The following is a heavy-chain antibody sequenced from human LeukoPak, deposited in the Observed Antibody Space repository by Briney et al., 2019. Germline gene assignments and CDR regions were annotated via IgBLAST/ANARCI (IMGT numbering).Heavy chain of an antibody. CDR3: ARGHGSTIVAPGY. D-gene: IGHD6-6*01. J-gene: IGHJ4*02. CDR2: MNPDSGNT. V-gene: IGHV1-8*02. Sequence: ASVKVSCKASGYTFSNYDINWVRQATGQGLEWMGWMNPDSGNTGSAQKFQGRVTMTRDTSISTAYLELSSLRSDDTAVYYCARGHGSTIVAPGYWGQGTLVTVSS. CDR1: GYTFSNYD.